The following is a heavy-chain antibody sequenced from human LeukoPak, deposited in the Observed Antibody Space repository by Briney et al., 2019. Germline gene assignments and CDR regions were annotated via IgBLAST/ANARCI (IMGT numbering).Heavy chain of an antibody. Sequence: SQTLSLTCAVSGGSISSGGYSWSWIRQPPGKGLEWIGYIYHSGSTYYNPSLKSRVTISVDRSKNQFSLKLSSVTAADTAVYYCAFRGGSSLYYYYYYGMDVWGQGTTVTVSS. CDR2: IYHSGST. D-gene: IGHD1-26*01. CDR3: AFRGGSSLYYYYYYGMDV. CDR1: GGSISSGGYS. J-gene: IGHJ6*02. V-gene: IGHV4-30-2*01.